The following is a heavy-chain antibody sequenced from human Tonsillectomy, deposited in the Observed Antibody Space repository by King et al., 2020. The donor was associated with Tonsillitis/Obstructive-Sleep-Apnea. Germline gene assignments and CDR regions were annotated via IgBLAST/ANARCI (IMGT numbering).Heavy chain of an antibody. CDR1: GFTVSSTY. D-gene: IGHD2-2*01. V-gene: IGHV3-53*01. CDR3: ARRYCSNTNCRQGFSAFDI. CDR2: LYSGGHT. J-gene: IGHJ3*02. Sequence: VQLVESGGGLIQPGGSLRLSCAGSGFTVSSTYMSLVRQAPGQGLEWVSILYSGGHTYYADSVKGRFTISRDNSKNTLYLQMNSLRAEDTAVYYCARRYCSNTNCRQGFSAFDIWGQGTMVTVSS.